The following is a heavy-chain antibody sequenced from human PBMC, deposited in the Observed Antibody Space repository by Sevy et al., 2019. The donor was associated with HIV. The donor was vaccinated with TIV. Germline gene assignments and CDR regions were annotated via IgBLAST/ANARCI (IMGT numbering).Heavy chain of an antibody. Sequence: GSLRLSCAASGFSISGYGMHWVRQAPGKGLEWVAVIWYDGTNKEYADSVKGRFTISRDNSKNTMYLQMNSLRAEDTAVYYCAREDIRVAGIGYYFHSWGQGTLVTVSS. V-gene: IGHV3-33*01. CDR3: AREDIRVAGIGYYFHS. D-gene: IGHD6-19*01. J-gene: IGHJ4*02. CDR2: IWYDGTNK. CDR1: GFSISGYG.